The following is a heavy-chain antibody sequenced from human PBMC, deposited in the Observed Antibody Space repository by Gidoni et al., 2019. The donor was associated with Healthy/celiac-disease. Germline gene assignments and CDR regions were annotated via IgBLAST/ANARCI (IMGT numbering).Heavy chain of an antibody. CDR2: MNPNSGNT. Sequence: HVQSVQTGAQVKKPGASVRVSCKASGYNFTSYDINWVRQATGQGLEWMGWMNPNSGNTGYAQKFQGRVTMTRNTSISTAYMGLRSQRSEDTAVYYCARGGRIVGDIFDYWGQGTLVAVSS. V-gene: IGHV1-8*01. CDR3: ARGGRIVGDIFDY. D-gene: IGHD1-26*01. J-gene: IGHJ4*02. CDR1: GYNFTSYD.